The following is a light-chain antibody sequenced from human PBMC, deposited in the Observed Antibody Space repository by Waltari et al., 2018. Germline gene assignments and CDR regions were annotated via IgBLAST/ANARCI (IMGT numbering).Light chain of an antibody. Sequence: NFMLTQPHSVSESPGKTVTISCTHSSGSIASNYVQWYQQRPGSAPTTVIYEDNQRPPGVPDRFSGSIDSSSNSASLTISGLKTEDEADYYCQSYDSSNLWVFGGGTKLTVL. J-gene: IGLJ3*02. CDR1: SGSIASNY. CDR3: QSYDSSNLWV. V-gene: IGLV6-57*03. CDR2: EDN.